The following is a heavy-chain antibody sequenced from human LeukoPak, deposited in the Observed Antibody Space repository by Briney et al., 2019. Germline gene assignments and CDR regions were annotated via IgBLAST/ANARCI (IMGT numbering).Heavy chain of an antibody. V-gene: IGHV4-59*03. D-gene: IGHD1-1*01. CDR2: IYDSGST. CDR1: GGSISSYS. J-gene: IGHJ4*02. CDR3: ATTSGRVGRDY. Sequence: PSETLSLTCTVSGGSISSYSWSWIRQPPGKGLEWIGYIYDSGSTNYNPSLKSRVTISVDTSKNQFSLRLTSVTTADTAVYFCATTSGRVGRDYWGQGILVTVSS.